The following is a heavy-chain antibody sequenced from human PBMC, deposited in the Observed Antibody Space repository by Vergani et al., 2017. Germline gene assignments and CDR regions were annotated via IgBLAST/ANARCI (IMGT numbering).Heavy chain of an antibody. Sequence: QLQLQESGPGLVKPSETLSLTCTVSGGSISSYYWSWIRQPPGKGLEWIGYIYYSGSTNYNPSLKSRVTISVDTSKNQFSLKLSSVTAADTAVYYCARVPVDTAMWGWFDPWGQGTLVTVSS. CDR1: GGSISSYY. D-gene: IGHD5-18*01. CDR2: IYYSGST. CDR3: ARVPVDTAMWGWFDP. V-gene: IGHV4-59*01. J-gene: IGHJ5*02.